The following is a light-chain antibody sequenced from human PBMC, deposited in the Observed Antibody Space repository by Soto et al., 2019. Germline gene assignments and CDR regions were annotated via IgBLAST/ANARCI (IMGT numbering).Light chain of an antibody. Sequence: QSALTQPASVSGSPGQSITIPCTGTSNDIGGYNYVSWYQQHPGKVPKLMIFDVSYRPSGISDRFSGPKSGNTASLTISGLQPEDEADYYCSSYGASSTLFGGGTKLTVL. CDR2: DVS. J-gene: IGLJ2*01. CDR3: SSYGASSTL. V-gene: IGLV2-14*03. CDR1: SNDIGGYNY.